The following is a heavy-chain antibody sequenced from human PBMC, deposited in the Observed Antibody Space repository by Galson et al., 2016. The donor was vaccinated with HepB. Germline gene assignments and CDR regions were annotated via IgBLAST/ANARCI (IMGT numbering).Heavy chain of an antibody. D-gene: IGHD3-22*01. CDR1: TFTFSSFA. CDR2: IGYSGGYI. CDR3: ARHPDYYDNSGYLDY. V-gene: IGHV3-23*01. J-gene: IGHJ4*02. Sequence: SLRLSCAASTFTFSSFAMSWVRQAPGKGLEWVSSIGYSGGYIYYADSVKGRFTLSRDHTNNTLHLQMNSLRTEDTAVYYCARHPDYYDNSGYLDYWGQGTLVTVSS.